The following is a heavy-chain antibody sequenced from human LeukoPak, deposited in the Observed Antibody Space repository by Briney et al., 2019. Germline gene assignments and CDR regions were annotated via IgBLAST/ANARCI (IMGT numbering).Heavy chain of an antibody. V-gene: IGHV6-1*01. CDR1: GDSVSGNSAA. CDR2: TFYRSKWSN. J-gene: IGHJ4*02. CDR3: ERGLGPKQGVYSFDY. Sequence: SQTLSLTCAISGDSVSGNSAAWNWIRQSPSRGLEWLGRTFYRSKWSNEYAVSVKSRITINPDTSKNQFSLQLNSVTPEDTAVYYCERGLGPKQGVYSFDYGGQGPLVTVS. D-gene: IGHD5-18*01.